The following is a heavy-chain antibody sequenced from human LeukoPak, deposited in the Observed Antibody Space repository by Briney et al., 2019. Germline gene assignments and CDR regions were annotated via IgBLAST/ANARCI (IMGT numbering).Heavy chain of an antibody. Sequence: ASVKVSCKASGYTFTSYGISWVRQAPGQGFQWMEWISAYNGNTSYAQKFQGRVTMTRDMSTSTVYMELSSLRSEDTAVYYCARADGSGVGAFDYWGQGTLVTVSS. CDR2: ISAYNGNT. J-gene: IGHJ4*02. CDR3: ARADGSGVGAFDY. D-gene: IGHD3-10*01. CDR1: GYTFTSYG. V-gene: IGHV1-18*01.